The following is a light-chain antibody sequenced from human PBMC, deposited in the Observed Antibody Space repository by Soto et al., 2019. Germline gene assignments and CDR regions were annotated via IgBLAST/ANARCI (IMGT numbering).Light chain of an antibody. Sequence: DIVMTQSPLSLPVTPGEPASISCRSSQSLLHSNGYNYLDWYLQKPGQSPQLLIYLGSNRASGVPDWFSGSGSGTDFTLKISRVEAEDVGVYYCMQALQTSFTFGPGTKVDIK. CDR2: LGS. CDR1: QSLLHSNGYNY. J-gene: IGKJ3*01. V-gene: IGKV2-28*01. CDR3: MQALQTSFT.